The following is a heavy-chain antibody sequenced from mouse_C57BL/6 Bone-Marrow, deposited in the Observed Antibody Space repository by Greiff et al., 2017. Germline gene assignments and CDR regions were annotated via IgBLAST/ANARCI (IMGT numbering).Heavy chain of an antibody. J-gene: IGHJ1*03. D-gene: IGHD2-3*01. V-gene: IGHV14-4*01. CDR3: TTFDGFGYVDV. Sequence: VQLQQSGAELVRPGASVKLSCTASGFNIKDDYMHWVKQRPEQGLEWIGWIDPENGDTEYASKFQGKATITADTSSNKAYLQLSSLPSEDTAVYYFTTFDGFGYVDVWGTGTTVTVSS. CDR1: GFNIKDDY. CDR2: IDPENGDT.